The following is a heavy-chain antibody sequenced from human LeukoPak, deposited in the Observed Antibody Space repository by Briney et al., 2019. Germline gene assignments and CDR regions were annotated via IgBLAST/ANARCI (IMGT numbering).Heavy chain of an antibody. CDR1: GGSFSGYY. CDR3: ARGKTEVDTAMDFDY. J-gene: IGHJ4*02. CDR2: INHSGST. V-gene: IGHV4-34*01. Sequence: PSETLSLTCAVYGGSFSGYYWSWIRQPPGKGLEWIGEINHSGSTNYNPSLKSRVTISVDTSKSQFPLKLSSVTAADTAVYYCARGKTEVDTAMDFDYWGQGTLVTVSS. D-gene: IGHD5-18*01.